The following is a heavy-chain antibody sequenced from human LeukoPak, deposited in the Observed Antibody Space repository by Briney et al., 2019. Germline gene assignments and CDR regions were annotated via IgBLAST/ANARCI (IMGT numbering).Heavy chain of an antibody. Sequence: GRSLRLSCAASGFTFRAYGMHWVRQAPGKGLEWVAIISYDGSNTYYADSVKRRFTISRDNSKNTLYLQMDSLRAEDTAVYYCAKEGDISSSWYLSNYFDYWGQGTLVTVSS. D-gene: IGHD6-13*01. J-gene: IGHJ4*02. CDR3: AKEGDISSSWYLSNYFDY. V-gene: IGHV3-30*18. CDR1: GFTFRAYG. CDR2: ISYDGSNT.